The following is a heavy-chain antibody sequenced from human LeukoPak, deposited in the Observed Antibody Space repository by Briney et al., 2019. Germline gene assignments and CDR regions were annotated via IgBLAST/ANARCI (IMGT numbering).Heavy chain of an antibody. D-gene: IGHD6-19*01. CDR1: GYTFTGYY. CDR2: INAGNGNT. V-gene: IGHV1-3*01. Sequence: GASVKVSCKASGYTFTGYYMHWVRQAPGQRLEWMGWINAGNGNTKYSQEFQGRVTITRDTSASTAYMELSSLRSEDTAVYYCARDSGSGWYFEYFQHWGQGTLVTVSS. J-gene: IGHJ1*01. CDR3: ARDSGSGWYFEYFQH.